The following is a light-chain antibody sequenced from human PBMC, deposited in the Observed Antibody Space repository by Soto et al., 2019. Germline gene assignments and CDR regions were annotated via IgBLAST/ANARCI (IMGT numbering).Light chain of an antibody. V-gene: IGKV3-15*01. J-gene: IGKJ1*01. CDR1: HSLSTN. Sequence: EIVMTQSPATLSVSPGDRVTLSCRASHSLSTNLAWYQQSPGQAPRLLIYDASTRATGVPARFSGSGSGIEFTLNISSLQSEDFAVYFCQQYHDWPFLTFGQGTKVEIK. CDR3: QQYHDWPFLT. CDR2: DAS.